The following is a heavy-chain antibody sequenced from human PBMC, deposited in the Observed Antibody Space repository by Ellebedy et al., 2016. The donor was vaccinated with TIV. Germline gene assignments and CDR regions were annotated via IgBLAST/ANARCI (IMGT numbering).Heavy chain of an antibody. CDR1: GYTFTSYD. Sequence: AASVKVSCKASGYTFTSYDINWVRQATGQGLEWMGWMNPNSGNTGYAQKFQGRVTITRNTSISTAYMELSSLRSEDTAVYYCARAYSGYPYAFDIWGQGTMVTVSS. CDR3: ARAYSGYPYAFDI. J-gene: IGHJ3*02. V-gene: IGHV1-8*03. CDR2: MNPNSGNT. D-gene: IGHD5-12*01.